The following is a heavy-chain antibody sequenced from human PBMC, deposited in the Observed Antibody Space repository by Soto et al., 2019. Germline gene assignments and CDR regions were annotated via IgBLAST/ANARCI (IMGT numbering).Heavy chain of an antibody. J-gene: IGHJ5*02. D-gene: IGHD3-22*01. CDR2: IYYSGST. V-gene: IGHV4-59*01. CDR3: GREYYYDSSALFDGWFDP. CDR1: GGSISSYY. Sequence: SETLSLTCTVYGGSISSYYWSWIRQPPGKGLEWIGYIYYSGSTNYNPSLKSRVTISVDTSKNQFSLKLSSVTAADTAVYYCGREYYYDSSALFDGWFDPWGQGTLVTVSS.